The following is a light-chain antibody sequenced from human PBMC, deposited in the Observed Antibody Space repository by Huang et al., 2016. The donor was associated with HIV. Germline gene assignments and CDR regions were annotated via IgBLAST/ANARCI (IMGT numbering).Light chain of an antibody. CDR2: EIS. V-gene: IGKV1-5*03. CDR3: QYGET. CDR1: QNISSW. Sequence: DIQMTQSPSTLSAFVGDRLITTCRASQNISSWLAWYQQKPGKAPSHLIYEISSLESGVPSRFSGSGSGTEFTLTISSLQPDDIGTYYCQYGETFGQGSKVEVK. J-gene: IGKJ1*01.